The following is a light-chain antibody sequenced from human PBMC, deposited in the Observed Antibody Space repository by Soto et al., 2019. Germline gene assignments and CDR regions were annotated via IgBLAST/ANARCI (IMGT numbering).Light chain of an antibody. J-gene: IGLJ1*01. V-gene: IGLV2-14*01. CDR3: SAYTRTSTIV. Sequence: QSVLTQPASVSGSPGQSITISFTGTSSDVGTYNYVSWYQQHPGKAPRLMIFEVSNRPSGVSNRFSGSKSGNTASLTISGLQVEDEADYYCSAYTRTSTIVFGIGTKVTVL. CDR2: EVS. CDR1: SSDVGTYNY.